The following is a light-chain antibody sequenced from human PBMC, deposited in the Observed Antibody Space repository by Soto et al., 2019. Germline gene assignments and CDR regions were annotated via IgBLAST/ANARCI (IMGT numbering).Light chain of an antibody. CDR3: CSYSVTDTIVV. CDR1: SSDVGAYYY. Sequence: QSALAQPASVSGSPGQSITISCTGTSSDVGAYYYVSWYQQHPGKAPRLMIYDVNKRPSGASARFSGSKSGNTASLTISGLQAEDEADYYCCSYSVTDTIVVFGGATKLTVL. CDR2: DVN. J-gene: IGLJ2*01. V-gene: IGLV2-14*03.